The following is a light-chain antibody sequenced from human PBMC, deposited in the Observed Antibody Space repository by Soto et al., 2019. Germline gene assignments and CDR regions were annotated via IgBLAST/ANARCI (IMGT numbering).Light chain of an antibody. J-gene: IGLJ3*02. V-gene: IGLV1-44*01. CDR1: SSNIGSNT. CDR2: SND. CDR3: AAWGASLNGWV. Sequence: KRATISCSGSSSNIGSNTVNWYQQLPGTAPKLLIYSNDQRPSGVPDRFSGSKSGTSASLAISGLQSEDEADYYCAAWGASLNGWVFGGGTKVTVL.